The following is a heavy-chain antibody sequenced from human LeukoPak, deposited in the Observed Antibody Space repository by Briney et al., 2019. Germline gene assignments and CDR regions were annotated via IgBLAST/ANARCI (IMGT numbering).Heavy chain of an antibody. CDR2: IDPKNGNR. CDR1: GYTFINND. J-gene: IGHJ5*02. Sequence: GASVKVSCKASGYTFINNDINWVRQAPGQGLEWMAWIDPKNGNRGYVQNFQGRVTMTTDISINTAYLELSSLRSEDTAVYYCARSHTQKEFCGDDRCYPTVWWFDPWGQGTLVTVSS. CDR3: ARSHTQKEFCGDDRCYPTVWWFDP. V-gene: IGHV1-8*01. D-gene: IGHD2-21*01.